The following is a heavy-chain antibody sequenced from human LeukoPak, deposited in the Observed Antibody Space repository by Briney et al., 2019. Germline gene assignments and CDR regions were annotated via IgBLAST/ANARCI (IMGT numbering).Heavy chain of an antibody. Sequence: SETLSLTCTVSGGSISSSRYYWGWIRQSPGKGLEWIGTNYSGSTYYNPSLKSRVTMSVDTSKNQFSLELTSVTPADTALYYCARQEGGIQQWSYYFDFRGQGTLVTVSS. CDR3: ARQEGGIQQWSYYFDF. CDR1: GGSISSSRYY. D-gene: IGHD5-18*01. CDR2: NYSGST. J-gene: IGHJ4*02. V-gene: IGHV4-39*01.